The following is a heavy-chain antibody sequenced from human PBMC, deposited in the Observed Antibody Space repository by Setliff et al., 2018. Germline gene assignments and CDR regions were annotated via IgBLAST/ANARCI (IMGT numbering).Heavy chain of an antibody. J-gene: IGHJ3*02. D-gene: IGHD1-1*01. V-gene: IGHV4-30-4*08. CDR3: SREAPGYAFDI. CDR1: GGSISSGDYY. CDR2: IYYSGST. Sequence: SETLSLTCTVSGGSISSGDYYWSWIRQPPGKGLEWIGYIYYSGSTYYNPSLKSRVTISVDTSKNQFSLKLSSVTAADTAVYYCSREAPGYAFDIWGQGTMVTVS.